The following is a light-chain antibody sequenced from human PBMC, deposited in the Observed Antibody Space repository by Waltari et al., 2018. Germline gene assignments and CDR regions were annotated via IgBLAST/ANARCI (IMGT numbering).Light chain of an antibody. J-gene: IGLJ3*02. V-gene: IGLV1-44*01. CDR3: AAWDDSLNGWV. Sequence: QSVLTQPPSASGTPGQRVTISCSGSSSNIGSNTVTWYQQLPGTAPKLLIYSNNQRPSGFPARFSGSKSGTSASLAISGLQSEDEADYYCAAWDDSLNGWVFGGGTKLTVL. CDR1: SSNIGSNT. CDR2: SNN.